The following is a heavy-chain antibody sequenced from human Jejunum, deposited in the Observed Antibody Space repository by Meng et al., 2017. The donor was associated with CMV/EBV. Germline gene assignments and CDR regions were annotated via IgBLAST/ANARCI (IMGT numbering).Heavy chain of an antibody. CDR1: GDSINNHF. CDR2: ISSSGNT. Sequence: QVHLQESGPGLVRPSETLSLTCSVSGDSINNHFWSWIRQPAGKKLEWIGRISSSGNTNYTPSFKSRVIMSLDTSNNQFFLKLTSVTAADTALYYCARGESRGYYYFDYWGQGLLVTVAS. D-gene: IGHD3-22*01. CDR3: ARGESRGYYYFDY. V-gene: IGHV4-4*07. J-gene: IGHJ4*02.